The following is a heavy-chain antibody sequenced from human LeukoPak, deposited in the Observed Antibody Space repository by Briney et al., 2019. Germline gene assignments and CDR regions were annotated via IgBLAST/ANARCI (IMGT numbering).Heavy chain of an antibody. D-gene: IGHD6-13*01. V-gene: IGHV1-18*01. J-gene: IGHJ3*02. CDR2: ISAYNGNT. Sequence: ASVKVSCKASGYTFTSYGISWVRQAPGQGLEWMGWISAYNGNTNYAQKLQGRVTMTTDTSTSTAYMELRSLRSDDTAVYYCARVPPNPYSSSWNDAFDIWGQGTMVTVSS. CDR3: ARVPPNPYSSSWNDAFDI. CDR1: GYTFTSYG.